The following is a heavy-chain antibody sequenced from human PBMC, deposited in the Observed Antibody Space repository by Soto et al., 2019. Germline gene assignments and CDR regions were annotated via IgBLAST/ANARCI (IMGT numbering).Heavy chain of an antibody. CDR3: ARYSSSWAFDY. V-gene: IGHV3-33*01. Sequence: QVHLVESGGGVVQPGRSLRLTCAASGFTLSSYGMHWVRQAPGKGLEWVAVIWYDGSNKYYADYVKGRFTIYRDNSKNTLYLQMNSLRAEDTAVYYCARYSSSWAFDYWGQGTLVTVSS. CDR2: IWYDGSNK. D-gene: IGHD6-13*01. CDR1: GFTLSSYG. J-gene: IGHJ4*02.